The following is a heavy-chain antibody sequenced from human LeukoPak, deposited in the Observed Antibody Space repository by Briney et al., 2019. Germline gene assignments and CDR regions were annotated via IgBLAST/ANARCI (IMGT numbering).Heavy chain of an antibody. V-gene: IGHV3-30*18. CDR3: AKINNNDDY. CDR1: GFTFTTFG. Sequence: GGSLRLSCAASGFTFTTFGIHGVRQAPGKGLEWVAAISPHGDIEYYTDSVKGRFTISRDNSKNMIYLQMNSLRGEDSAVYYCAKINNNDDYWGQGNLVTVSS. CDR2: ISPHGDIE. J-gene: IGHJ4*02. D-gene: IGHD1/OR15-1a*01.